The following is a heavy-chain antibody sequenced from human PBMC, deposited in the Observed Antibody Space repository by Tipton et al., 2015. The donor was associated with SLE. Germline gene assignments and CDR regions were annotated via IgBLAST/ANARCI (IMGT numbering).Heavy chain of an antibody. V-gene: IGHV1-58*01. CDR3: GADTLLQGV. Sequence: QLVQSGAEVKKFGASLRVSCRTSGFDFLTSAVQWVRQARGQRLEWIGWIVVSSGKTDYAQKFQERVTITRDVSTSTVYMELHSLTSEDTAMYFCGADTLLQGVWGQGTLVTVSS. J-gene: IGHJ1*01. CDR1: GFDFLTSA. CDR2: IVVSSGKT. D-gene: IGHD2/OR15-2a*01.